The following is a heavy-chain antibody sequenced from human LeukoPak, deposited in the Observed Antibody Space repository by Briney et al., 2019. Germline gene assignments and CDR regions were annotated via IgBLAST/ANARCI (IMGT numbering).Heavy chain of an antibody. CDR1: GYRFSTYW. V-gene: IGHV5-51*01. CDR3: ARGDDILTGYYMPVY. Sequence: GESLKISCKGSGYRFSTYWIGWVRQMPGKGLEWMGIIYPGDSETTYSPSFQGQVTMSADRSISTAYLQWGSLKASDTAMYYCARGDDILTGYYMPVYWGQGTLVTVSS. CDR2: IYPGDSET. J-gene: IGHJ4*02. D-gene: IGHD3-9*01.